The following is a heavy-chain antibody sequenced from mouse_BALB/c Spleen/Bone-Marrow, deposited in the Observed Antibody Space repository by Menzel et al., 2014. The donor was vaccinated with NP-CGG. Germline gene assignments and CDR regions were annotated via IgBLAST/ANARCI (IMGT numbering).Heavy chain of an antibody. CDR1: GYTFTGYW. CDR3: ARRRREYYFDY. J-gene: IGHJ2*01. CDR2: IYPGDGDT. D-gene: IGHD2-12*01. Sequence: VKLMESGAELARPGASVKLSCKASGYTFTGYWMQWVKQRPGQGLEWIGAIYPGDGDTRYTQKFKGKATLTADKSSSTAYMQLSSLASEDSAVYYCARRRREYYFDYWGQGTTLTVSS. V-gene: IGHV1-87*01.